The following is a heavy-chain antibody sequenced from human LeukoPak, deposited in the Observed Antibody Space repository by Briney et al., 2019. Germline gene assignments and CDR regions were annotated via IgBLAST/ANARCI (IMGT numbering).Heavy chain of an antibody. CDR1: GYSFTSYW. J-gene: IGHJ4*02. Sequence: GESLKISCKGSGYSFTSYWIGWVRQMPGKGLEWMGIIYPGDSDTRYSPSFQGQVTISADKSISTAYLQWSSLKASDTAMYYCASLGYCSGGSCHFDYWGQGTLVTVSS. CDR3: ASLGYCSGGSCHFDY. D-gene: IGHD2-15*01. CDR2: IYPGDSDT. V-gene: IGHV5-51*01.